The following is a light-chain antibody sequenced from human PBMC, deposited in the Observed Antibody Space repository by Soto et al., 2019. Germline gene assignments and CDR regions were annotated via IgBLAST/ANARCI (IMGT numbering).Light chain of an antibody. J-gene: IGLJ1*01. CDR2: EVS. Sequence: QSALTQPASVSGSPGQSITITCTGTSSDVGGYNYVSWYQHHPGKAPKLMIYEVSNRPSGISNRFSGSKSGNTASLTISGHQAEDEADYYCSSYTSSSPYVFGTGTKLTVL. CDR1: SSDVGGYNY. CDR3: SSYTSSSPYV. V-gene: IGLV2-14*01.